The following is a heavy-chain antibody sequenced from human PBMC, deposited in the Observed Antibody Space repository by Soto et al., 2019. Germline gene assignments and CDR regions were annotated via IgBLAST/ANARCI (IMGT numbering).Heavy chain of an antibody. D-gene: IGHD3-22*01. Sequence: QVQLVQSGAELRKPGASVKVSCKGSGYSFSSYGINWVRQAPGQGLEWMGWINPYNGNRNYAQKFEDRVTMNTVTSANTAYMELRSLKSDDTATYYCARDRLRGYDNSGFYSWGQGTLVNVSS. V-gene: IGHV1-18*01. CDR1: GYSFSSYG. CDR3: ARDRLRGYDNSGFYS. J-gene: IGHJ5*01. CDR2: INPYNGNR.